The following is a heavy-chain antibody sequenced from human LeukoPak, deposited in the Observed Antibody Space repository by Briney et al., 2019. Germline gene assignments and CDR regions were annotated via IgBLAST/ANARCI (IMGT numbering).Heavy chain of an antibody. D-gene: IGHD3-22*01. J-gene: IGHJ3*02. V-gene: IGHV3-23*01. CDR2: ISGDAVTS. Sequence: GGSLRLSCAASGFTFKNYAMNWVRQSPGQGLEWVSTISGDAVTSWYADSVKGRFTVSRDNSKNIVFLQMNSLRAEDTAVYYCARDSYYYDSSGGDAFDIWGQGTMVTVSS. CDR3: ARDSYYYDSSGGDAFDI. CDR1: GFTFKNYA.